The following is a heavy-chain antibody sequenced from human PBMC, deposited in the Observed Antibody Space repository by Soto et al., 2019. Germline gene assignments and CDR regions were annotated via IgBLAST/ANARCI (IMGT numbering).Heavy chain of an antibody. CDR2: IKTDGSST. D-gene: IGHD3-10*02. V-gene: IGHV3-74*01. CDR1: GFTFSAYW. Sequence: EVQLVESGGGLVQPGGSLRLSCAASGFTFSAYWIHWVRQAPEKGLEWVSRIKTDGSSTDYADSVKGRFTISRDNTKNILYLQMDSLRVEDTAVYYCAKREGNTLGLFNRGQGTLVTVSS. CDR3: AKREGNTLGLFN. J-gene: IGHJ4*02.